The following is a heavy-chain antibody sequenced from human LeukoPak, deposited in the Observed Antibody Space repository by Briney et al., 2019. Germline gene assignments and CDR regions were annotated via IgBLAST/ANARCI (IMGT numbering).Heavy chain of an antibody. Sequence: GGSLRLSCAASGFIFSTSSMNWVRQAPGKGLEWVSTISGVGGSTYYADSVKGRFTISRDNSKNTLYLQMNSLRAEDTAVYYCAKDPIGSSYYGGDSWGQGTLVTVSS. CDR1: GFIFSTSS. V-gene: IGHV3-23*01. CDR3: AKDPIGSSYYGGDS. CDR2: ISGVGGST. D-gene: IGHD6-13*01. J-gene: IGHJ4*02.